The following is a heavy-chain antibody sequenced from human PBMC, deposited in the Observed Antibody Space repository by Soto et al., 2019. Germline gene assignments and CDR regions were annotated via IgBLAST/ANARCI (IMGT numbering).Heavy chain of an antibody. J-gene: IGHJ4*02. CDR3: TRESSSRQLGPFDY. Sequence: PGGSLRLSCTACGFTFGDYAMSWFRQAPGKGLEWVGFIRSKAYGGTTEYAASVKGRFTISRDDSKSIAYLQMNSLKTEDTAVYYCTRESSSRQLGPFDYWGQGTLVTVSS. CDR2: IRSKAYGGTT. D-gene: IGHD6-13*01. CDR1: GFTFGDYA. V-gene: IGHV3-49*03.